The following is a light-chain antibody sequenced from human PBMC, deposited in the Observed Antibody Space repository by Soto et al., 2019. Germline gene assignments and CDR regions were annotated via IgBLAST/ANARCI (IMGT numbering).Light chain of an antibody. CDR3: QQYMSPVT. V-gene: IGKV3-20*01. CDR2: GAS. J-gene: IGKJ1*01. CDR1: QSVDTTF. Sequence: EIVLTQSPGSLSLSPGQRATLSCRASQSVDTTFFAWYQKKPGQAPRLLIYGASKRATGIPDRFSGSGSGTDFPLIISRLEPEDFAVYYCQQYMSPVTFGQGTKVEIK.